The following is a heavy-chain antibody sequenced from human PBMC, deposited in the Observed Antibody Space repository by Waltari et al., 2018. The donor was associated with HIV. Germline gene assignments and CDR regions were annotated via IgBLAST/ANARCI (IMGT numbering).Heavy chain of an antibody. Sequence: EVQLVEFGGGLIQPGGSLSLACAASGFAFIHNSMSWVRQAPGKGLEWVSLIYSNATTYYADSVKGRFTISRDNSKNTLYLQMNSLRADDTAVYFCATVLVRTSWVITTAPFDYWGQGTLVTVSS. J-gene: IGHJ4*02. V-gene: IGHV3-53*01. D-gene: IGHD3-22*01. CDR3: ATVLVRTSWVITTAPFDY. CDR2: IYSNATT. CDR1: GFAFIHNS.